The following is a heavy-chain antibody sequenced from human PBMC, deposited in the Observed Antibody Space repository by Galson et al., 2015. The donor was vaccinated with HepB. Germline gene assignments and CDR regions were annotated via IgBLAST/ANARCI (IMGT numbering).Heavy chain of an antibody. J-gene: IGHJ6*02. CDR1: GFTFSSYE. V-gene: IGHV3-48*03. D-gene: IGHD2-2*01. Sequence: SLRLSCAASGFTFSSYEMNWVRQAPGKGLEWVSYISSSGSTIYYADSVKGRFTISRDNAKNSLYLQMNSLRAEDTAVYYCARDGCSSTSCYWPYYYYGMDVWGQGTTVTVSS. CDR3: ARDGCSSTSCYWPYYYYGMDV. CDR2: ISSSGSTI.